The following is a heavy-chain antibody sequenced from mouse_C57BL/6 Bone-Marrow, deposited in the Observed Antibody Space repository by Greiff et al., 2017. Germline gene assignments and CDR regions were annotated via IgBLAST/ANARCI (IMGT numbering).Heavy chain of an antibody. CDR1: GYTFSDHT. Sequence: QVLLQQSDAELVKPGASVKISCKVSGYTFSDHTIYWMKQRPEQVLEWIGYIYPRDGSTKYNEKFEGKATLTADKSSSTAYVQLNSLTSEDSAVLFCAGGATVAWGAMGYWGQGTSVTVSS. V-gene: IGHV1-78*01. CDR3: AGGATVAWGAMGY. D-gene: IGHD1-1*01. J-gene: IGHJ4*01. CDR2: IYPRDGST.